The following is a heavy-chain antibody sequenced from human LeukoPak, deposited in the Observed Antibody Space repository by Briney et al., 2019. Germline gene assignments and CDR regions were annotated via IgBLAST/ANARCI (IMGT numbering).Heavy chain of an antibody. CDR2: INPNSGGT. J-gene: IGHJ4*02. CDR1: GYTFTGYY. Sequence: APVKVSCKASGYTFTGYYMHWVRQAPGQGLERMGWINPNSGGTNYAQKFQGRVTMTRDTSISTAYMELSRLRSDDTAVYYCARGRVYGQLVHFYWGQGTLVTVSS. D-gene: IGHD6-13*01. CDR3: ARGRVYGQLVHFY. V-gene: IGHV1-2*02.